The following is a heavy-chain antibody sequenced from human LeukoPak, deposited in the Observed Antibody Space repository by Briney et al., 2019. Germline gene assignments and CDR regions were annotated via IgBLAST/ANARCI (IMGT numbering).Heavy chain of an antibody. D-gene: IGHD5-24*01. Sequence: SETLSLTCTVSGGSISSSSYYWGWIRQPPGKGLEWIGSIYYSGSTYYNPSLKSRVTISVDTSKNQFSLKLSSVTAADTAVYCCARHRMRWLQIYYFDYWGQGTLVTVSS. CDR2: IYYSGST. J-gene: IGHJ4*02. CDR3: ARHRMRWLQIYYFDY. CDR1: GGSISSSSYY. V-gene: IGHV4-39*01.